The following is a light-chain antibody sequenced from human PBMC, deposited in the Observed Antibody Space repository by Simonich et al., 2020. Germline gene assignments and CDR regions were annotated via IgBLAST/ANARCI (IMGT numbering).Light chain of an antibody. J-gene: IGKJ2*01. CDR1: QGISSW. CDR2: DAS. V-gene: IGKV1-33*01. Sequence: DIQMTQSTSSVSASVGDRVTITCRASQGISSWLAWYQQKPGKAPKLLIYDASNLETGVPSRFSGSGSGTDFTFTISSLQPEDIATYYCQQYDNLPYTFGQGTKLEIK. CDR3: QQYDNLPYT.